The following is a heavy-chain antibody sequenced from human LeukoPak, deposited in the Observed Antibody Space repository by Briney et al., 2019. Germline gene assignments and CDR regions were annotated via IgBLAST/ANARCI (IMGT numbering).Heavy chain of an antibody. CDR1: GYTFTSYG. V-gene: IGHV1-18*01. J-gene: IGHJ3*02. CDR3: ARDLGGSSCPGCAVPLDI. Sequence: ASVKVSCKASGYTFTSYGISWVRQAPGQGLEWMGWISAYNGKTNYAQKLQGRVTMTTDTSTCTAYMELRSLRSDDTAVYYCARDLGGSSCPGCAVPLDIWGQGTMVTVSS. D-gene: IGHD2-15*01. CDR2: ISAYNGKT.